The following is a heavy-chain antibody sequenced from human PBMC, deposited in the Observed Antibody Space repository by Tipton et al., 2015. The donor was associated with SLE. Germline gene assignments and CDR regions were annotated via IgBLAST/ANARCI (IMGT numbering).Heavy chain of an antibody. CDR3: ERSGGY. CDR2: VFYSGSART. V-gene: IGHV4-61*01. D-gene: IGHD3-10*01. CDR1: GYSISTGYY. J-gene: IGHJ4*02. Sequence: GLVKPSETLSLTCAVSGYSISTGYYWTWVRQAPGKGLEWIGYVFYSGSARTKYNPSLNSRVTISADTSKNQFSLKLDSVTAADTAVYYCERSGGYWGQGALVTVSS.